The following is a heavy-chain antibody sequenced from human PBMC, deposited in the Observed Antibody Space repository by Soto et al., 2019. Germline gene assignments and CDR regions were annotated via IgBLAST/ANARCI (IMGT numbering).Heavy chain of an antibody. J-gene: IGHJ4*02. Sequence: QVQLVESGGGVVQPGRSLRLSCAASGFTFSSYGMHWVRQAPGKGLEWVSVISHDGSNKYYADSVKGRFTVSRDNSKNTLYLQMNSLRAEDTAVYDCAKGDRIAAAGHFDYWGQGTLVTVSS. D-gene: IGHD6-13*01. CDR1: GFTFSSYG. CDR2: ISHDGSNK. V-gene: IGHV3-30*18. CDR3: AKGDRIAAAGHFDY.